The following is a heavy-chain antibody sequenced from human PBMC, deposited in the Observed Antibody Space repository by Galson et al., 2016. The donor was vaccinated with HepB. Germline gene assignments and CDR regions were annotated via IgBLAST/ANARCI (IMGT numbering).Heavy chain of an antibody. CDR2: VSNSGSS. CDR3: AGRIRGGRGDT. D-gene: IGHD3-10*01. V-gene: IGHV4-61*03. CDR1: SGSVSSSRYY. Sequence: ETLSLTCTVSSGSVSSSRYYWSWIRQSPGKGLEWIGFVSNSGSSTYHPSLKIRVTISLDTSNNLVPLNLSSVTAADTAVYYCAGRIRGGRGDTWGQGTLVTVSS. J-gene: IGHJ5*02.